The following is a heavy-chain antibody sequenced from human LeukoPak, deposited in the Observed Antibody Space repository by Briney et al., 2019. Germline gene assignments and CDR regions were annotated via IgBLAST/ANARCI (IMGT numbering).Heavy chain of an antibody. CDR3: ARGIGYDILTGHTLDI. V-gene: IGHV1-46*01. Sequence: ASVKVSCKASGYTFTSYYMHWVRQAPGQGLEWKGIINPSGGSTSYAQKFQGRVTMTRDTSTSTVYMELSSLRSEDTAVYYCARGIGYDILTGHTLDIWGQGTMVTVSS. J-gene: IGHJ3*02. CDR2: INPSGGST. CDR1: GYTFTSYY. D-gene: IGHD3-9*01.